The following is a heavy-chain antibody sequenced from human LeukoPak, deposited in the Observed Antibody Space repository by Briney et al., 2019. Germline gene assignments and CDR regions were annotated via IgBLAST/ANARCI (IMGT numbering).Heavy chain of an antibody. V-gene: IGHV1-24*01. J-gene: IGHJ4*02. Sequence: ASVKVSCKVSGYTLTELSMHWVRQAPGKGLEWMGGFGPEDGETIYAQKFQGRVTMTEDTSTDTAYMELSSLRSEDTAVYYCATRAVAGTYFDYWGQGTLVTVSS. CDR2: FGPEDGET. CDR3: ATRAVAGTYFDY. D-gene: IGHD6-19*01. CDR1: GYTLTELS.